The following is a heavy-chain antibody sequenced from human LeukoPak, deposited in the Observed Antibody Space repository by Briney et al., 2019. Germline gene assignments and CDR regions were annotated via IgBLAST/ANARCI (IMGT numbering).Heavy chain of an antibody. J-gene: IGHJ4*02. Sequence: GGSLRLSCAASGFTFSSYWMTWVRQAPGKGLEWVANIKQDGSEKYYVDSVKGRFTISRDTAYSSLYLQMNSLRVEDTAVYYCARERGSPPGSDFDYWGQGTLVTVSS. D-gene: IGHD3-10*01. CDR2: IKQDGSEK. V-gene: IGHV3-7*01. CDR3: ARERGSPPGSDFDY. CDR1: GFTFSSYW.